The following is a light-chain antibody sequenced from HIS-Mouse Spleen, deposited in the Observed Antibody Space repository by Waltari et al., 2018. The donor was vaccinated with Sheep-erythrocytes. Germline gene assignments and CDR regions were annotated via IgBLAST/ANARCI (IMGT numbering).Light chain of an antibody. CDR2: QDT. J-gene: IGLJ2*01. V-gene: IGLV3-1*01. CDR3: QAWDSSIVV. Sequence: SSELTQPPSVSVSPGQTASITCSGDKLGDKYACWYQQKPGKSPVLVIYQDTKRPSGIAEGFSGSNAGNTATLTISGTQAMDEADYYCQAWDSSIVVFGGGTKLTVL. CDR1: KLGDKY.